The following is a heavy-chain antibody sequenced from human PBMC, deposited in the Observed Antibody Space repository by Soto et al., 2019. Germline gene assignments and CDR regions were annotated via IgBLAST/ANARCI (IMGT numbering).Heavy chain of an antibody. D-gene: IGHD3-22*01. V-gene: IGHV2-5*02. J-gene: IGHJ4*02. CDR3: AHKGYYYDSSGNEPFDY. CDR1: GFSLSTSGVG. Sequence: QITLKESGPTLVKPTQTLTLTCTFSGFSLSTSGVGVGWIRQPPGKALEWLALIYWDDDKRYSPSLKSRLTITKDTSKNQVVLTMTNMDPVDTATYYCAHKGYYYDSSGNEPFDYWGQGTLVTVFS. CDR2: IYWDDDK.